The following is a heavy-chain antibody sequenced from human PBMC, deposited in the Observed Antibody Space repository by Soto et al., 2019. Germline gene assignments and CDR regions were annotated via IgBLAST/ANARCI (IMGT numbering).Heavy chain of an antibody. D-gene: IGHD3-3*01. Sequence: EVQLVESGGGLVQPGGSLRLSCAASGFTVSSFYMTWVRQAPGKGLQWVAVISSGGSTYYADSVKGRFTISRDNSKNTLYLERNSLRAEYTAVYYCARDTFGGAYDFLHGGQGTLVTVSS. V-gene: IGHV3-66*01. CDR1: GFTVSSFY. J-gene: IGHJ4*02. CDR2: ISSGGST. CDR3: ARDTFGGAYDFLH.